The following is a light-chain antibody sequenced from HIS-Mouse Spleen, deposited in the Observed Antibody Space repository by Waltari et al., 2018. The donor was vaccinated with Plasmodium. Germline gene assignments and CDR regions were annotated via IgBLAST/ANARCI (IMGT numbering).Light chain of an antibody. V-gene: IGLV2-23*03. CDR3: CSYAGSSTFV. J-gene: IGLJ3*02. Sequence: QSALTQPASVSGSPGQSITISCPGPSSAVGSYNLFSWYQQHPGKAPKLMIYEGSKRPSGVSNRFSGSKSGNTASLTISGLQAEDEADYYCCSYAGSSTFVFGGGTKLTVL. CDR1: SSAVGSYNL. CDR2: EGS.